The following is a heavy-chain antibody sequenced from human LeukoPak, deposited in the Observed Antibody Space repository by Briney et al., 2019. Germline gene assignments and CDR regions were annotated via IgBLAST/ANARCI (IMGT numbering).Heavy chain of an antibody. Sequence: GGSLRLSCAASGFTFSSYGMHWVRQAPGKGLEWVAVIWYDGSNKYYADSVKGRFTISRDNSKNTLYLQMSSLRAEDTAVYYCARGVVGVVRGARGGYFDYWGQGTLVTVSS. V-gene: IGHV3-33*01. D-gene: IGHD3-10*01. J-gene: IGHJ4*02. CDR2: IWYDGSNK. CDR1: GFTFSSYG. CDR3: ARGVVGVVRGARGGYFDY.